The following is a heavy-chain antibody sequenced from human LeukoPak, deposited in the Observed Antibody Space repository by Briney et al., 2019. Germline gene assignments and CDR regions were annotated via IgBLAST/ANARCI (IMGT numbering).Heavy chain of an antibody. CDR3: ARDDYGDYGLLDF. CDR2: ISYDASNK. J-gene: IGHJ4*02. Sequence: QPGRCLRLSCAASGFTFSNYAMHWVRQAPGKGLEWVAVISYDASNKYYADSVKGRFTISRDNYKNTLYLQMNSLRSEDTAVYYCARDDYGDYGLLDFWGQGTLVTVSS. CDR1: GFTFSNYA. V-gene: IGHV3-30-3*01. D-gene: IGHD4-17*01.